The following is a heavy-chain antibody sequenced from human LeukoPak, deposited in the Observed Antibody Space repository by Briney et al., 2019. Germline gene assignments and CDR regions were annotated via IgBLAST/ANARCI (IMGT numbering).Heavy chain of an antibody. CDR2: IYYSGST. J-gene: IGHJ4*02. D-gene: IGHD3-9*01. V-gene: IGHV4-39*07. Sequence: PSETLSLTCTVSGGSISSSSYYWGWIRQPPGKGLEWIGSIYYSGSTYYNPSLKSRVTISVDTSKNQFSLKLSSVTAADTAVYYCAREKTILTGYYPATFDYWGQGTLVTVSS. CDR1: GGSISSSSYY. CDR3: AREKTILTGYYPATFDY.